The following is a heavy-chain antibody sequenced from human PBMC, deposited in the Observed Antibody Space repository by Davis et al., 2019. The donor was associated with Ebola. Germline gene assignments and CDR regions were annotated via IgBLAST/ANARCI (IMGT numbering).Heavy chain of an antibody. D-gene: IGHD6-25*01. CDR1: GFTFSRYD. CDR2: ISSSSSTI. J-gene: IGHJ6*04. V-gene: IGHV3-48*02. Sequence: GGSLRLSCVASGFTFSRYDMNWVRQAPGKGLEWVSYISSSSSTIYYADSVKGRFTISRDNAKNSVYLQMNSLRDEDTAVYYCARVSSSGWHFYYFGTDVWGKGTTVTVSS. CDR3: ARVSSSGWHFYYFGTDV.